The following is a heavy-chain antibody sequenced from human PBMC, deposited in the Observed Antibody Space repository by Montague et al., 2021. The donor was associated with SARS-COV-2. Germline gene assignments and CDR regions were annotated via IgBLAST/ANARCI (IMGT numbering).Heavy chain of an antibody. Sequence: SETLSLTCTVSGGSISSYYWSWIRQPPGKGLEWIGYIYYSGSTYYNPSLKSRVTISVDTSKNQFSLKLSSVTAADTAVYYCARQGRKWLVRIDWFDPWGQGTLVTVSS. D-gene: IGHD6-19*01. V-gene: IGHV4-59*04. CDR2: IYYSGST. CDR3: ARQGRKWLVRIDWFDP. J-gene: IGHJ5*02. CDR1: GGSISSYY.